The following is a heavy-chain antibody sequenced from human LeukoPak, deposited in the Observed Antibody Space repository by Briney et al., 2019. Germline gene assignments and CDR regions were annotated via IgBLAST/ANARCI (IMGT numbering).Heavy chain of an antibody. V-gene: IGHV4-34*01. D-gene: IGHD4-23*01. CDR1: GGSFSGYY. CDR2: INHSGST. Sequence: SETLSLTCAVYGGSFSGYYWSWIRQPPGKGLEWIGEINHSGSTNYNPSLKSRVTVSVDTSKNQFSLKLSSVTAADTAVYYCAEERYGGGYWGQGTLVTVSS. CDR3: AEERYGGGY. J-gene: IGHJ4*02.